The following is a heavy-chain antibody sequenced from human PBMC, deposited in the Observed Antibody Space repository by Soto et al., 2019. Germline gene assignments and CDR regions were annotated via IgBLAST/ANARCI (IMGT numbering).Heavy chain of an antibody. CDR1: GGSISSDY. J-gene: IGHJ4*02. Sequence: PSETLSLTCTVSGGSISSDYWSWIRQPAGKGLEWIGRIYTSENTHYNPSLRSRVNMSLDTSKNQLSLNLTSVTAADTAVYYCARRVGRRSWTSFDSWGQGTLVTVPQ. CDR2: IYTSENT. V-gene: IGHV4-4*07. CDR3: ARRVGRRSWTSFDS. D-gene: IGHD6-13*01.